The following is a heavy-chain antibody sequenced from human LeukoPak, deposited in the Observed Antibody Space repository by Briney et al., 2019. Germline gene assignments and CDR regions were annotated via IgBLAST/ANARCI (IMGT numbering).Heavy chain of an antibody. CDR3: AKEEGTNCGGDCYYYMDV. D-gene: IGHD2-21*01. V-gene: IGHV3-23*01. CDR1: GFSFRSYT. J-gene: IGHJ6*03. Sequence: GGSLRLSCAASGFSFRSYTMSWVRQAPGEGLEWVSAVSRSGDDTYYADSVRGRFTVSRDNSRNTLYLHMSSLRAEDTAVYYCAKEEGTNCGGDCYYYMDVWGKGTTVTVSS. CDR2: VSRSGDDT.